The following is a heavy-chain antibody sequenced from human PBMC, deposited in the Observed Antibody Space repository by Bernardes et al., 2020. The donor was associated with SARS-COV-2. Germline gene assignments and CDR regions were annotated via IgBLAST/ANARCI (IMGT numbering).Heavy chain of an antibody. CDR1: GFTFSSYA. V-gene: IGHV3-30-3*01. CDR3: ARDSSGWADY. CDR2: ISYDGSNK. J-gene: IGHJ4*02. D-gene: IGHD6-19*01. Sequence: GGSLRLSCAASGFTFSSYAMHWVRQAPGKGLEWVAVISYDGSNKYYADSVKDRFTISRDNSKNTLYLQMNSLRAEDTAVYYCARDSSGWADYWGQGTLVTVSS.